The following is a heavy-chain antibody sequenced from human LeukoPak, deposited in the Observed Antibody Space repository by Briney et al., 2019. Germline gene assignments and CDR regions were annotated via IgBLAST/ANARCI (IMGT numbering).Heavy chain of an antibody. J-gene: IGHJ6*02. Sequence: GRSLRLSCAASGFTFDDYGMSWVRQAPGKGLEWVSGINWNGGSTGYADSVKGRFTISRDNAKNSLYLQMNSLRAEDTALYHCARVRAAGTVYYYYGMDVWGQGTTVTVSS. CDR3: ARVRAAGTVYYYYGMDV. D-gene: IGHD6-13*01. CDR2: INWNGGST. V-gene: IGHV3-20*01. CDR1: GFTFDDYG.